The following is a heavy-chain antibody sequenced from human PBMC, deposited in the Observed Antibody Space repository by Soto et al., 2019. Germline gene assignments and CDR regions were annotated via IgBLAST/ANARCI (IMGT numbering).Heavy chain of an antibody. CDR2: IYYRGNT. CDR3: ARSITRSELYFPN. V-gene: IGHV4-61*05. CDR1: GGSISSSSYY. Sequence: SSETLSLTCTVSGGSISSSSYYWGWIRQPPGKGLEWIGYIYYRGNTDYNPSLNSRATISLDRAKNQFFLQLSSVAAADSAVYYCARSITRSELYFPNWGQGTLVTVSS. D-gene: IGHD1-20*01. J-gene: IGHJ1*01.